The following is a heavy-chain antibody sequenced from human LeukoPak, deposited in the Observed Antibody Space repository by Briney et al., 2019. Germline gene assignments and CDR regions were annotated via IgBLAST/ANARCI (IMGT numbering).Heavy chain of an antibody. CDR2: INTGSTTI. Sequence: HGGSLTLSCAASGFHFSTYGMNWVRQAPGKGLEWVSYINTGSTTIHHADSVKGRFTISRDNTRNSLFLQMNSLRVEDTAVYFCARVPDDPWSGYFFDCWGQGTLVTVSS. J-gene: IGHJ4*02. CDR3: ARVPDDPWSGYFFDC. CDR1: GFHFSTYG. V-gene: IGHV3-48*01. D-gene: IGHD3-3*01.